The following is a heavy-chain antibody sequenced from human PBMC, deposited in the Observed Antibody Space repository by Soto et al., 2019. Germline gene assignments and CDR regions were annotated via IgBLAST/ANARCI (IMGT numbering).Heavy chain of an antibody. Sequence: ASVKVSCKASGYTFTGYYMHWVRHAPGQGLEWIGWTNPSSGGTNYAQKFQARVTMSRDTSISTAYMELSRLRSDDTGVYYCAIVRGRGGMDVWGQGTTVTVSS. D-gene: IGHD1-26*01. CDR1: GYTFTGYY. CDR2: TNPSSGGT. V-gene: IGHV1-2*02. CDR3: AIVRGRGGMDV. J-gene: IGHJ6*02.